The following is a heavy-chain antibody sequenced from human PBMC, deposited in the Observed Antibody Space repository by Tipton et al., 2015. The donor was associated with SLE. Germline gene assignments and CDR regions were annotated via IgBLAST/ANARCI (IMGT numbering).Heavy chain of an antibody. CDR2: IYYSGST. J-gene: IGHJ4*02. CDR1: GGSISSYY. D-gene: IGHD5-12*01. V-gene: IGHV4-59*12. CDR3: ARGGAVATIYYFDY. Sequence: TLSLTCTVSGGSISSYYWSWIRQPPGKGLEWIGYIYYSGSTNYTPSLKSRVTISVDTSKNQFSLKLSSVTAADTAVYYCARGGAVATIYYFDYWGQGTLVTVSS.